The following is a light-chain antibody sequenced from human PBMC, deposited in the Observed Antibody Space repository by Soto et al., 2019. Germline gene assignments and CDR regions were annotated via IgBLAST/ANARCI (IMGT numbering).Light chain of an antibody. CDR3: QQYESYSPT. J-gene: IGKJ1*01. CDR2: HAS. V-gene: IGKV1-17*01. CDR1: QDIRND. Sequence: DIRMTQSPCSLSASVGEGVTITCRASQDIRNDLGWYQQKPGRAPRRLIHHASSLESGVPSRISGSGSGTEFTLIISSLQPEDVAIYYCQQYESYSPTFGQGTKVDIK.